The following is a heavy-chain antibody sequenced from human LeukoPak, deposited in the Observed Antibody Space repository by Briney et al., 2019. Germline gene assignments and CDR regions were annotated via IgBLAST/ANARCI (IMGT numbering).Heavy chain of an antibody. CDR3: ARGRITMVRGVTPWFDP. CDR2: IYYSGST. CDR1: GGSISSGSYY. J-gene: IGHJ5*02. Sequence: SETLSLTCTVSGGSISSGSYYWGWIRQPPGKGLEWIGSIYYSGSTYYNPSLKSRVTISVDTSKNQCSLKLSSVTAADTAVYYCARGRITMVRGVTPWFDPWGQGTLVTVSS. V-gene: IGHV4-39*07. D-gene: IGHD3-10*01.